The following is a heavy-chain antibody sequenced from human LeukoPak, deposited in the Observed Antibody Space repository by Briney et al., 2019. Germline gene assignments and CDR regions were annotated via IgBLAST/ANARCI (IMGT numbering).Heavy chain of an antibody. CDR1: GFTFSSYA. CDR2: ITGSGGST. J-gene: IGHJ1*01. D-gene: IGHD3-22*01. Sequence: GGSLRLSCAASGFTFSSYAMSWVSQAPGKGLEWVSGITGSGGSTYYADSVKGRFTISRDNSKNTLYLQMNSLRAEDTAVYYCAKDVGIVSQHWGQGTLVTVSS. CDR3: AKDVGIVSQH. V-gene: IGHV3-23*01.